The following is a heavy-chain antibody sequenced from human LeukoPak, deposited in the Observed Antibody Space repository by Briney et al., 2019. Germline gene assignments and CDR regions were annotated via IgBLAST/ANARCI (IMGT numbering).Heavy chain of an antibody. CDR1: GFTFSSYW. D-gene: IGHD6-19*01. J-gene: IGHJ4*02. CDR2: ISGSGGST. CDR3: AKDEGLYSSGWPFDY. V-gene: IGHV3-23*01. Sequence: GGSLRLSCAASGFTFSSYWMSWVRQAPGMGLEWISTISGSGGSTYYADSVKGRFTISRDNSKNTLFLQMNSLSAEDTAVYYCAKDEGLYSSGWPFDYWGQGTLVTVSS.